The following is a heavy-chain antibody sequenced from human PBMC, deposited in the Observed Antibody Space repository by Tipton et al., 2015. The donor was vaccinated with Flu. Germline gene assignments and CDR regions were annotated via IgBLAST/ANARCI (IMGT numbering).Heavy chain of an antibody. D-gene: IGHD3-10*01. J-gene: IGHJ5*02. CDR2: IDCSGIT. Sequence: GLVKPSETLSLTCSVSGGSISSSSYFWGWIRQPPGKGLEWIGSIDCSGITYYNASLKSRVTISVDTSKNQVPLKVTSVTAADTAIYYCARVEGNWFGRWGQGTLVTVTS. V-gene: IGHV4-39*06. CDR1: GGSISSSSYF. CDR3: ARVEGNWFGR.